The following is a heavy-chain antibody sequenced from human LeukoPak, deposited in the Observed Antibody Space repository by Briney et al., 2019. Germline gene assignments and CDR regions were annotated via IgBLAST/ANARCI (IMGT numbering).Heavy chain of an antibody. Sequence: ASVTVSFKSSVYTFTRYYMHWVRQAPGQGLEWMGWINPNSGGTNYAQKFQGRVTMTRDTSISTAYMELSRLRSDDTAVYYCARETGPMYYYDSSGYPRSFDYWGQGTLVTVSS. D-gene: IGHD3-22*01. CDR2: INPNSGGT. CDR3: ARETGPMYYYDSSGYPRSFDY. J-gene: IGHJ4*02. CDR1: VYTFTRYY. V-gene: IGHV1-2*02.